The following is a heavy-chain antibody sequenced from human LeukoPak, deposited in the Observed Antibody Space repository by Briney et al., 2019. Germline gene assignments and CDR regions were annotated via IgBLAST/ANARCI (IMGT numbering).Heavy chain of an antibody. Sequence: GASVTVSCKASEFSFTDYYIHWVRQAPGQRLEWMGWINPNSGGTMYAQQFQGRVTMTRDTSIRTFYMELSGLTSDDTAVYYCARGPRTGDFDYWGQGTLVTVSS. CDR1: EFSFTDYY. D-gene: IGHD7-27*01. CDR3: ARGPRTGDFDY. V-gene: IGHV1-2*02. J-gene: IGHJ4*02. CDR2: INPNSGGT.